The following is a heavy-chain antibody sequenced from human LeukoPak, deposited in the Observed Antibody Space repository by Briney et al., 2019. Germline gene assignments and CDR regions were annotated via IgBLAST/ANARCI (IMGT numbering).Heavy chain of an antibody. CDR1: GYTFTSYD. V-gene: IGHV1-8*01. CDR2: MNPNSGST. J-gene: IGHJ4*02. D-gene: IGHD6-13*01. CDR3: ARGRSSWFDY. Sequence: ASVKVSCKASGYTFTSYDINWVRQATGQGLEWMGWMNPNSGSTGYAQKFQGRVTMTRNTSISTAYMELSRLRSDDTAVYYCARGRSSWFDYWGQGTLVTVSS.